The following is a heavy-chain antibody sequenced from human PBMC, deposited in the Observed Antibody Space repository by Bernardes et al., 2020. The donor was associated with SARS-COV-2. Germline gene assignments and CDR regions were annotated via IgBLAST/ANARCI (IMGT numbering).Heavy chain of an antibody. J-gene: IGHJ4*02. D-gene: IGHD3-10*01. CDR1: GFTFSNYA. Sequence: GGSLRLSCSVSGFTFSNYAMNWVRQAPGKGLEWVSGISGSGGGTYYADSVKGRFTISRDNSKSTVYLQMNSLSAEDTALYYCAKGTGGSGTYISHPLDYWGQGTLVTVSS. CDR2: ISGSGGGT. CDR3: AKGTGGSGTYISHPLDY. V-gene: IGHV3-23*01.